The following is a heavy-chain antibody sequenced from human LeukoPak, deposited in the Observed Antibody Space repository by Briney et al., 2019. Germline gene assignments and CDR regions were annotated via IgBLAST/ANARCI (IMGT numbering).Heavy chain of an antibody. CDR3: ARHSSGGSYLDWFDP. D-gene: IGHD2-15*01. J-gene: IGHJ5*02. Sequence: SETLSLTCTVSGGSITNYYWSWTRQPPGKGLEWIGYIYYSGSTNYNPSLKRRVTISVDTSKNQFSLKLSSVTAADTAVYYCARHSSGGSYLDWFDPWGQGTLVTVSS. V-gene: IGHV4-59*08. CDR2: IYYSGST. CDR1: GGSITNYY.